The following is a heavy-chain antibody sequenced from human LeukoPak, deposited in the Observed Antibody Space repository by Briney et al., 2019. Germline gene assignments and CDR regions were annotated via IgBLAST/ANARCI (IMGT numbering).Heavy chain of an antibody. Sequence: ASVKVSCKASGYTFTSYDINWVRQATGQGLEWMGWMNPNSGNTGYAQKFQGRVTMTRNTSISTAHMELSSLRSEDTAVYYCARTIIAVAGRWFDPWGQGTLVTVSS. CDR1: GYTFTSYD. J-gene: IGHJ5*02. CDR3: ARTIIAVAGRWFDP. D-gene: IGHD6-19*01. CDR2: MNPNSGNT. V-gene: IGHV1-8*01.